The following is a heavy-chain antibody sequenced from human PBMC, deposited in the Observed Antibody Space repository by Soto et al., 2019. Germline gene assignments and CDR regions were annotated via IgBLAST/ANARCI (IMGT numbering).Heavy chain of an antibody. V-gene: IGHV3-15*07. CDR1: GFAFSNAW. CDR2: IKSKTDGGTT. CDR3: TTANYCSGGSCSHYYYYGMDV. J-gene: IGHJ6*02. D-gene: IGHD2-15*01. Sequence: GGSLRLSCAASGFAFSNAWMNWVRQAPGKGLEWVGRIKSKTDGGTTDYAAPVKGRFTISRDDSKNTLYLQMNSLKTEDTAVYYCTTANYCSGGSCSHYYYYGMDVWGQGTTVTVSS.